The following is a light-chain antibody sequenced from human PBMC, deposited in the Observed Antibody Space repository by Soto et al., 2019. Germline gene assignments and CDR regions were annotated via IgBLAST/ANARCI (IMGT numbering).Light chain of an antibody. V-gene: IGLV1-47*01. CDR2: RNN. CDR1: GSNIGNNY. CDR3: CSYAGSRGV. J-gene: IGLJ3*02. Sequence: QSVLTQPPSASGTPGQRVTISCSGSGSNIGNNYVYWYQQLPGTAPKLLINRNNQRPSGVPDRFSGSKSGTSASLAISGLRSEDEADYYCCSYAGSRGVFGGGTKVTVL.